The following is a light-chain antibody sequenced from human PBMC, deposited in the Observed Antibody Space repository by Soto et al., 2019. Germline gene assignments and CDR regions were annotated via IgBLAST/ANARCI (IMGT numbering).Light chain of an antibody. CDR3: QQYNNWPPWT. J-gene: IGKJ3*01. V-gene: IGKV3-15*01. CDR1: QSVSSN. CDR2: GAS. Sequence: EIVMTQSPATLSVSPGERATLSCRASQSVSSNLAWYQQKPGQAPRLLIYGASTRATGIPARIRGSGSGTQVTLTLSSLQSEDFAVYYCQQYNNWPPWTFGTGTKVDIK.